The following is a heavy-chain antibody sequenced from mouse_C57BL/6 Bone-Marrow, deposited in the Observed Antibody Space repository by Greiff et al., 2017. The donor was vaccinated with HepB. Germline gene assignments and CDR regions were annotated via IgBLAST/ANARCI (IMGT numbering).Heavy chain of an antibody. D-gene: IGHD1-1*01. CDR3: ARIYYGSSYYFDY. J-gene: IGHJ2*01. CDR1: GYTFTSYW. Sequence: QVQLQQPGAELVMPGASVKLSCKASGYTFTSYWMHWVKQRPGQGLEWIGEIDPSDSYTNYNQKFKGKSTLTVDKSSSTAYMQLSSLTSEDSAVYYCARIYYGSSYYFDYWGQGTTLTVSS. V-gene: IGHV1-69*01. CDR2: IDPSDSYT.